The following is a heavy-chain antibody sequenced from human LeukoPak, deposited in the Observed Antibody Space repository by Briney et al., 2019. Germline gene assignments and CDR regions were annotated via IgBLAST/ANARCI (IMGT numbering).Heavy chain of an antibody. CDR3: AKAGSEWIQLSFAGY. J-gene: IGHJ4*02. CDR1: GFTFSSYG. CDR2: IHYDGTNE. D-gene: IGHD5-18*01. V-gene: IGHV3-30*02. Sequence: PGGSLRLSCAASGFTFSSYGMHWVRQAPGKGLEWVAFIHYDGTNEYYADSVKGRFTISRDNFKNTLSLQMNGLRVEDTALYYCAKAGSEWIQLSFAGYWGQGALVTVSS.